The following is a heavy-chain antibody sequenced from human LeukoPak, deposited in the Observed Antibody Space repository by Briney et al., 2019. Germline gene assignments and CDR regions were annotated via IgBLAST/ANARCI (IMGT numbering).Heavy chain of an antibody. CDR1: GFTFSSYE. V-gene: IGHV3-48*03. Sequence: GGSLRLSCAASGFTFSSYEMNWVRQAPGKGLKWVSYISSSGSTIYYADSVKGRFTISRDNAKNSLYLQMNSLRAEDTAVYYCARDYYGSGSSDYWGQGTLVTVSS. CDR3: ARDYYGSGSSDY. CDR2: ISSSGSTI. J-gene: IGHJ4*02. D-gene: IGHD3-10*01.